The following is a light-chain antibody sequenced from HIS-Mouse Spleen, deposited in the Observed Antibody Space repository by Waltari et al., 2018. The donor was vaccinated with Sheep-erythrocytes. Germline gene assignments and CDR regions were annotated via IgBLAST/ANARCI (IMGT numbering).Light chain of an antibody. CDR1: KLGDKY. CDR2: QDS. CDR3: QAWDSSTYV. V-gene: IGLV3-1*01. Sequence: SYELTQPPSVSVSPGRTASITCSGDKLGDKYACWYQQKPGQSPVLVIYQDSQRPSGIPERFSGSNSGNTATLTISGTQAMDEADYYCQAWDSSTYVFGTGTKVTVL. J-gene: IGLJ1*01.